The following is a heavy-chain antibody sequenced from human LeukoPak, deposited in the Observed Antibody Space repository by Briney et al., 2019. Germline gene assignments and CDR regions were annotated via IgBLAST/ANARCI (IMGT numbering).Heavy chain of an antibody. V-gene: IGHV3-23*01. CDR1: GFTFRNYA. J-gene: IGHJ6*03. D-gene: IGHD6-19*01. Sequence: PGGSLRLSCAASGFTFRNYAMSWVRQAPGKGLERVSTLSGSYGGTYYADSVKGRFTISRDSSKSTLYLQMNSLRAEDTAVYYCARVGLSSGWSDYYYYMDVWGKGTTVSVSS. CDR2: LSGSYGGT. CDR3: ARVGLSSGWSDYYYYMDV.